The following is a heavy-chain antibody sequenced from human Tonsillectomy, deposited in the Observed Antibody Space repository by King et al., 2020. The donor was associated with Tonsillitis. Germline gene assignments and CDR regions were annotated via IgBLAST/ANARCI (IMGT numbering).Heavy chain of an antibody. V-gene: IGHV3-23*01. J-gene: IGHJ4*02. CDR3: ARVDRYDFWSGYYTDY. D-gene: IGHD3-3*01. CDR2: ISGSGGNT. CDR1: GFTFSSYA. Sequence: VQLQESGGGLVQPGGSLRLSCAASGFTFSSYAMSWVRQAPGKGLEWVSAISGSGGNTYYADSVKGRFTISRDNSNNTLYLQMNSLRAEDTAVYYCARVDRYDFWSGYYTDYWGQGTLVTVSS.